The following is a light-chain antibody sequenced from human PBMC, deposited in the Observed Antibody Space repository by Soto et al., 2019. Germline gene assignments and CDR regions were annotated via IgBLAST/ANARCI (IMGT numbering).Light chain of an antibody. J-gene: IGLJ1*01. Sequence: QSVLTQPASVSGSPGQSVTISCTGTSSDVGGYNYVSWYQQNAGKAPKLTIYDVSNRPSGVSDRFSGSKSGNTASLTISGLQAEDEADYYCSSYTGGTTRYVFGTGTKLTVL. V-gene: IGLV2-14*03. CDR2: DVS. CDR1: SSDVGGYNY. CDR3: SSYTGGTTRYV.